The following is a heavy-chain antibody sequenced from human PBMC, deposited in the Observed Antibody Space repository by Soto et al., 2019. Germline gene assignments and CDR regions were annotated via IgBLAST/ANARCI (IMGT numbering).Heavy chain of an antibody. Sequence: QVQLQESGPGLVSPSQTLSHTCTVYGGSISSGGYYWSWIRQHPWKGLEWIGYIYYSGSTYYNPSLTSRVTISVDTSKNQFALKLSSVTAADTALYFCARDRLGAGDFEYLVQGTLVIVSS. CDR1: GGSISSGGYY. CDR3: ARDRLGAGDFEY. D-gene: IGHD2-21*01. CDR2: IYYSGST. J-gene: IGHJ4*02. V-gene: IGHV4-31*03.